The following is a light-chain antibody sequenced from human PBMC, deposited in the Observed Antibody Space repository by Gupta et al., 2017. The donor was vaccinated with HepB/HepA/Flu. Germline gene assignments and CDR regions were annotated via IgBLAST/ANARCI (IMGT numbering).Light chain of an antibody. CDR3: QQRSNWLIT. V-gene: IGKV3-11*01. CDR2: DAS. CDR1: QSVSSY. J-gene: IGKJ5*01. Sequence: EVAFTQSPATLSLSPGERATLACRASQSVSSYLAWYQQKPGQAPRLLIYDASNRATGIPARFSGSGSGTDFTLTISSLDPEDFAVYYCQQRSNWLITFGQGTQLEIK.